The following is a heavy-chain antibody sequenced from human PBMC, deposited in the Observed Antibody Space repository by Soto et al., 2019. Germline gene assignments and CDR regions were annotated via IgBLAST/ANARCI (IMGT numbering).Heavy chain of an antibody. CDR1: GGSFNGYY. CDR3: ASALNYDILTGMILDV. D-gene: IGHD3-9*01. CDR2: INHSGST. V-gene: IGHV4-34*01. Sequence: SETLSLTCDVNGGSFNGYYWSWIRQTPEKGLEWIGEINHSGSTNYNPSLKSRVTISVDTSENQFSLKLSSVTAADTAVYYCASALNYDILTGMILDVWGQGTTVTVSS. J-gene: IGHJ6*02.